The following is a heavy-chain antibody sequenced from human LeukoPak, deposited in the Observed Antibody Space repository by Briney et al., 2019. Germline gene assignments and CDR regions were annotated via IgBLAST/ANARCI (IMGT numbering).Heavy chain of an antibody. CDR1: GFTFSSYA. J-gene: IGHJ3*02. CDR2: ISGSGGST. Sequence: PGGSLRLSCAASGFTFSSYAMSWVRQAPGKGLEWVSAISGSGGSTYYADSVKGRFTISRDDSKNTLYLQMNSLRAEDTAVYYCAKGQRMGAYSKRVGAFDIWGQGTMVTVSS. V-gene: IGHV3-23*01. CDR3: AKGQRMGAYSKRVGAFDI. D-gene: IGHD1-26*01.